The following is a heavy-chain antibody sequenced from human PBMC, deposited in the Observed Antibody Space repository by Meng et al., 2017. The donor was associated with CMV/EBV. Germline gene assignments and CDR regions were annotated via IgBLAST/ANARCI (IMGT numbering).Heavy chain of an antibody. J-gene: IGHJ6*02. Sequence: KVSCKGSGYSFTSYWICWVRQMPGKGLEWMGIIYPGDSDTRYSPSFQGQVTITADKPISTAYLQWSSLKASDTAMYYCARTNTPQYSSSWYRYYYYGMDVWGQGTTVTVSS. V-gene: IGHV5-51*04. CDR2: IYPGDSDT. D-gene: IGHD6-13*01. CDR3: ARTNTPQYSSSWYRYYYYGMDV. CDR1: GYSFTSYW.